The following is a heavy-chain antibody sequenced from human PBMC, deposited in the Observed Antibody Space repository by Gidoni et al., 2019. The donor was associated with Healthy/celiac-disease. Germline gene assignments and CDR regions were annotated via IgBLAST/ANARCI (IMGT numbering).Heavy chain of an antibody. CDR3: AKGRVVYDSSGYSYGSLGLFDY. D-gene: IGHD3-22*01. Sequence: EVQLLESGGGWVQPGGSRRRSCAASGFTVSSDDMSGVRQAPGKGLALVSAIRGSGGSTYYADSVKGRFTISSATSKNPLYLQLNSLSAEDTDVYYCAKGRVVYDSSGYSYGSLGLFDYWGQGTLVTVSS. J-gene: IGHJ4*02. V-gene: IGHV3-23*01. CDR1: GFTVSSDD. CDR2: IRGSGGST.